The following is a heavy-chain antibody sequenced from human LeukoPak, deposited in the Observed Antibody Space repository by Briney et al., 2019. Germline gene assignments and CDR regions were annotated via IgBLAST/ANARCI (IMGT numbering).Heavy chain of an antibody. CDR2: ISSSNNTI. V-gene: IGHV3-48*02. Sequence: GGSLRLSCAASGFTFSSYSMNWVRQAPGKGLEWVSYISSSNNTIYYADSVKGRFTISRDNAKNSLYLQMNSLRDEDTAVYYCARSTYCGGNCYPALGYWGQGTPVTVSS. CDR3: ARSTYCGGNCYPALGY. J-gene: IGHJ4*02. D-gene: IGHD2-21*02. CDR1: GFTFSSYS.